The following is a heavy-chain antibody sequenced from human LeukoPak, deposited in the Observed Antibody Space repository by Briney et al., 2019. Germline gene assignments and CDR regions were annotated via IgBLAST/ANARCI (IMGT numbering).Heavy chain of an antibody. CDR1: GYIFTGHY. CDR2: INPNSGET. D-gene: IGHD5-12*01. CDR3: TRDFSYSGYEAPFDN. V-gene: IGHV1-2*04. J-gene: IGHJ4*02. Sequence: GDSVKVSCKTSGYIFTGHYIHWVRQAPGQGLEWMGWINPNSGETHYVQKFQGWVTMTSDTSISTAYLEPYRLTFDDTAFYYCTRDFSYSGYEAPFDNWGQGTLVTVSS.